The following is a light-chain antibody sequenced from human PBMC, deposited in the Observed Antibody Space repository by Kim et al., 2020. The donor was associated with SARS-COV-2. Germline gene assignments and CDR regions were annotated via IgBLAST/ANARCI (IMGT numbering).Light chain of an antibody. J-gene: IGLJ2*01. Sequence: SSELTQDPSVSVALGQTVTITCQGDSLRKYYATWYQQRPGQAPALVIYGNNNRPSGIPDRFSGSSSGNTASLTITGAQAEEEADYYCKSRDSSGKVVFGGGTQLTVL. CDR1: SLRKYY. CDR3: KSRDSSGKVV. V-gene: IGLV3-19*01. CDR2: GNN.